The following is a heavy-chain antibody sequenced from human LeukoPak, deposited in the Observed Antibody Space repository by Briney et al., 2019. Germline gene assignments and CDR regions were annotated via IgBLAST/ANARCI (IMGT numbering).Heavy chain of an antibody. CDR1: GFTFSSYN. V-gene: IGHV3-48*01. J-gene: IGHJ3*02. CDR3: ARDLGRSGYYTIDAFDI. CDR2: ISSSGSTI. Sequence: GGSLRLSCAASGFTFSSYNMNWVRQAPGKGLEWVSYISSSGSTIHYEDSVKGRFTISRDNAKNSLYLQMNSLRAEDTAVYYCARDLGRSGYYTIDAFDIWGQGTMVTISS. D-gene: IGHD3-22*01.